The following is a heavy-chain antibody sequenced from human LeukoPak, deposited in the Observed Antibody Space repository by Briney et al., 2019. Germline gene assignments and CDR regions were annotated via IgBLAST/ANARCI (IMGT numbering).Heavy chain of an antibody. D-gene: IGHD1-14*01. J-gene: IGHJ3*02. CDR2: INPNNGGT. CDR1: GYTFTGYY. V-gene: IGHV1-2*02. CDR3: ARSYRKSDAFDI. Sequence: GASVKVSCKASGYTFTGYYMHWVRQAPGQGLEWMGWINPNNGGTNYAQKFQGRVTMTRDTSISTAYMELSRLRSDDTAVYYCARSYRKSDAFDIWGQGTMVTVSS.